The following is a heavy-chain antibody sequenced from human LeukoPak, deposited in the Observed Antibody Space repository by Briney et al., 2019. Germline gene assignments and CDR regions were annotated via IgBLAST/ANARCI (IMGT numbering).Heavy chain of an antibody. D-gene: IGHD3-3*01. V-gene: IGHV3-48*03. CDR3: ARVDEGFGKFDP. Sequence: SVKGRFTISRDNAKNSLYLQMNGLRAEDTAVYYCARVDEGFGKFDPWGQGTLVTVSS. J-gene: IGHJ5*02.